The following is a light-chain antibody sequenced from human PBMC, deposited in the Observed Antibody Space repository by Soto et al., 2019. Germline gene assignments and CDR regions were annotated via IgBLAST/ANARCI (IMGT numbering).Light chain of an antibody. CDR2: DVT. CDR1: SSDVGGYDY. CDR3: CSYGGSFPYV. Sequence: QSVLTQPPSVCGSPGQSVTISCTGTSSDVGGYDYVSWYQQHPGKAPKLLIYDVTKRPSGVPDRFSGSKSGNTASLTISGLQAEDEADFFCCSYGGSFPYVFGTGTKLTVL. J-gene: IGLJ1*01. V-gene: IGLV2-11*01.